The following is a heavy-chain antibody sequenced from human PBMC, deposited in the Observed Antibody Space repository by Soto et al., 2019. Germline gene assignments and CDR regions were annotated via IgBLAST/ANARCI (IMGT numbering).Heavy chain of an antibody. CDR3: ARETLGYCSSTSSYTGSSRGMDV. V-gene: IGHV4-31*03. D-gene: IGHD2-2*02. J-gene: IGHJ6*02. CDR1: GGSISSGGYY. CDR2: IYYSGST. Sequence: QVQLQESGPGLVKPSQTLSLTCTVSGGSISSGGYYWSWIRQHPGKGLEWIGYIYYSGSTYYNPSLKSRVTISVDTSKNQFSLKLSSVTAADTAVYYCARETLGYCSSTSSYTGSSRGMDVWGQGTTVTVSS.